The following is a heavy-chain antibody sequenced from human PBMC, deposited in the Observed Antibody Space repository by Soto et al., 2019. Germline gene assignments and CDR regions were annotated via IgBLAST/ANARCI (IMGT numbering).Heavy chain of an antibody. CDR2: INAGNGNT. J-gene: IGHJ4*02. CDR1: GYTFTSYA. D-gene: IGHD3-3*01. V-gene: IGHV1-3*01. CDR3: ARGGFWEWLLCPFDY. Sequence: ASVKVSCKASGYTFTSYAMHWVRQAPGQRLEWMGWINAGNGNTKYSQKFQGRVIITRDTSASTAYMVLNSLISEDTAVYYCARGGFWEWLLCPFDYWGQGTLVTVSS.